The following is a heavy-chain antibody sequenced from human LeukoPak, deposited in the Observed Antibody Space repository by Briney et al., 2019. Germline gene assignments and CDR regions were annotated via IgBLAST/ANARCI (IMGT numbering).Heavy chain of an antibody. CDR2: ISSSSSYI. V-gene: IGHV3-21*01. Sequence: PGGSLRLSCAASGFTFSSYWMSWVRQAPGKGLEWVSSISSSSSYIYYADSVKGRFTISRDNAKNSLYLQMNSLRAEDTAVYYCARSLKVEDWFDPWGQGTLVTVSS. CDR3: ARSLKVEDWFDP. J-gene: IGHJ5*02. CDR1: GFTFSSYW.